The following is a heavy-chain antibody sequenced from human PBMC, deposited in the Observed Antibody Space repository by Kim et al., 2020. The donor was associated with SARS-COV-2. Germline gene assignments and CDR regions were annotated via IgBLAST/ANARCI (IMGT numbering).Heavy chain of an antibody. J-gene: IGHJ4*02. D-gene: IGHD3-3*01. CDR2: IYYSGST. CDR3: ARAETIFGVVIGCFDY. Sequence: SETLSLTCTVSGGSISSGGYYWSWIRQHPGKGLEWIGYIYYSGSTYYNPSLKSRVTISVDTSKNQFSLKLSSVTAADTPVYYWARAETIFGVVIGCFDYWGQGTLVPVSS. V-gene: IGHV4-31*03. CDR1: GGSISSGGYY.